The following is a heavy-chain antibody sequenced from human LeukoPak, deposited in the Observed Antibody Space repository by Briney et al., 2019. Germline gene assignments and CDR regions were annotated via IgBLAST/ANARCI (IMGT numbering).Heavy chain of an antibody. J-gene: IGHJ4*02. CDR3: ARGRGADYGGNSGYFDY. CDR2: FGTRSTFI. V-gene: IGHV3-21*01. Sequence: GGFLRLSCTASRCTFSGYSMNWIRQSPGKGLEWVSSFGTRSTFIYHAGSVKGRFAISRDNAKNLLYLQMNSLRAEDTALYYCARGRGADYGGNSGYFDYWGQGTLVTVSS. CDR1: RCTFSGYS. D-gene: IGHD4-23*01.